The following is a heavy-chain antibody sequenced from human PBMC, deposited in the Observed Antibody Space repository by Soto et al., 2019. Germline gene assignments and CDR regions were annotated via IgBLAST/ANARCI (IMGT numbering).Heavy chain of an antibody. CDR2: ISGSGVST. CDR1: GFTFSSYA. J-gene: IGHJ4*02. D-gene: IGHD6-6*01. CDR3: AKYRRSSRSSFWGLYYFDY. Sequence: EVQLLESGGGLVQPGGSLRLSCAASGFTFSSYAMIWFRQAPGKGLEWVSAISGSGVSTYYADSVKGRFTISRDHPKNTLYLQMNSLRDDDTAVYYCAKYRRSSRSSFWGLYYFDYWGPGTLGTVSS. V-gene: IGHV3-23*01.